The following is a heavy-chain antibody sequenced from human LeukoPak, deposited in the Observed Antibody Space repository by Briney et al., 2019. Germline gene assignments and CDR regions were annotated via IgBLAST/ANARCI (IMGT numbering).Heavy chain of an antibody. CDR3: ARWDYYYYYMDV. J-gene: IGHJ6*03. CDR2: IYSSGST. Sequence: PSETLSLTCTVAGGSISSGSYYWSWIRQPAGKGLGWIGRIYSSGSTNYNPSLKSRVTISVDSSKNQFSLKLTSVTAADTAVYYCARWDYYYYYMDVWGKGTTVTVSS. D-gene: IGHD1-26*01. CDR1: GGSISSGSYY. V-gene: IGHV4-61*02.